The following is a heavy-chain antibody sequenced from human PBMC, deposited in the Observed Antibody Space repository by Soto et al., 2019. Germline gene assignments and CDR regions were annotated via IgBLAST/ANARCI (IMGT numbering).Heavy chain of an antibody. D-gene: IGHD2-2*02. J-gene: IGHJ6*02. Sequence: EVQLLESGGGLVQPGGSLRLSCAASGFTFSSYAMSWVRQAPGKGLEWVSAISGSGGSTYYADSVKGRFTISRDNSKNTLYLQMNSLRAEDTAVYYCAKNGGYCSSTSCYTEYYYYGMDVWGQGTTVTVSS. CDR3: AKNGGYCSSTSCYTEYYYYGMDV. V-gene: IGHV3-23*01. CDR1: GFTFSSYA. CDR2: ISGSGGST.